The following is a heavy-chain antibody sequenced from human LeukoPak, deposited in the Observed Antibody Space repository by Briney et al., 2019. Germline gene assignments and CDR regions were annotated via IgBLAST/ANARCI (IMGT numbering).Heavy chain of an antibody. D-gene: IGHD3-10*01. V-gene: IGHV3-21*01. CDR2: ISSSSYI. J-gene: IGHJ6*03. CDR3: ARGSGSYYAIYYYYMDV. CDR1: GFTFSSYS. Sequence: GGSLRLSCAASGFTFSSYSMSWVRQAPGKGLEWVSSISSSSYIYYADSVKGRFTISRDNAKNSLYLQMNSLRAEDTAVYYCARGSGSYYAIYYYYMDVWGKGTTVTVSS.